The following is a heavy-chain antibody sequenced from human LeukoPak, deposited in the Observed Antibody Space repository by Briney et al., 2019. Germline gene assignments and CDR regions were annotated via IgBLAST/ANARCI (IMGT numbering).Heavy chain of an antibody. D-gene: IGHD3-10*01. CDR3: ARDYGSGSYYRSEPDY. V-gene: IGHV3-21*01. CDR2: ISSSSSYI. Sequence: GGSLRLSCAASGFTFSSYSMNWVRQAPGKGLEWVSSISSSSSYIYYADSVKGRFTISRDNAKNSLYLQMNSLRAEDTAVYYCARDYGSGSYYRSEPDYWGQGTLVTVSS. J-gene: IGHJ4*02. CDR1: GFTFSSYS.